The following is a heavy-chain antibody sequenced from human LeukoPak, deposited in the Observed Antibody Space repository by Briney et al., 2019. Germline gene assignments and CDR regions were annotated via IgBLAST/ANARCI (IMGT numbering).Heavy chain of an antibody. Sequence: GGSLRLSCAASGFTFSTYWMHWVGQAPGKGLVWVSRISSDGSYTIYADSVKGRFTITRDHAKNTLYLQMNSLRVDDMAVYYCTRVSGAGNSYDYWGQGTLVTVPS. CDR2: ISSDGSYT. CDR3: TRVSGAGNSYDY. V-gene: IGHV3-74*01. D-gene: IGHD6-19*01. CDR1: GFTFSTYW. J-gene: IGHJ4*02.